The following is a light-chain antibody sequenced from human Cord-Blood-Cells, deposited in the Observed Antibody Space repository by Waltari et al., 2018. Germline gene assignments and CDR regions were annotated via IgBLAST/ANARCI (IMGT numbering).Light chain of an antibody. J-gene: IGKJ3*01. V-gene: IGKV3D-15*01. Sequence: EIVMTHSPATLSVAPGERSTPSCRASQSVSSNLDWYQQEPGQAPRLLTYGAYTRATGIPARFSGSGSGTEFTLTISSLQSEDFAVDYCQQYNNWVTFGPGTKVDIK. CDR2: GAY. CDR3: QQYNNWVT. CDR1: QSVSSN.